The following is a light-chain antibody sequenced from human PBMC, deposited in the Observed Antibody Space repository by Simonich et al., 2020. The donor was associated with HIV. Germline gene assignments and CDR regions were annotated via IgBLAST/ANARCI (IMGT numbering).Light chain of an antibody. V-gene: IGKV1-5*03. CDR2: KAS. CDR1: QSISTW. CDR3: QQYNIYST. Sequence: DIKMTQSPSPLSASVGDRVPITCRASQSISTWLAWDQQKPGKAPNLLIYKASSLESGVPSRFSGSGSETEFTLTISSLHSDDFATYYCQQYNIYSTFGGGTKVEI. J-gene: IGKJ4*01.